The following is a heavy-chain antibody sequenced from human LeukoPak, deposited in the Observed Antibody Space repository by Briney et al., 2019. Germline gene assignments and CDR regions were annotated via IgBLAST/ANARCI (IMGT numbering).Heavy chain of an antibody. J-gene: IGHJ4*02. CDR2: FYYSGST. CDR1: GGSMSSYY. Sequence: SETLSLTCAVSGGSMSSYYGSWIRQPPGKELEWIGFFYYSGSTNYNPSLKSRVTISVVTSKNHFSLKLSSVTAADTAVYYCARGPGGYSYGYYSAYWGQGTLVTVSS. CDR3: ARGPGGYSYGYYSAY. D-gene: IGHD5-18*01. V-gene: IGHV4-59*01.